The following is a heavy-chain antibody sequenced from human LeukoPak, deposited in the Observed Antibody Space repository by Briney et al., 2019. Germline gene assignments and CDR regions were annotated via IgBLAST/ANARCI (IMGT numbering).Heavy chain of an antibody. CDR3: ARLGFCRGDNCLDDY. J-gene: IGHJ4*02. D-gene: IGHD2-15*01. V-gene: IGHV4-31*03. Sequence: PSQPLSLTCTVSGGSISSGGYYWSWIRQHPGKGLEWIGYIYYSGSTYYNPSLKSRVTISVDTSKNQFSLKLSSVTATDTAVYYCARLGFCRGDNCLDDYWGQGILVTVSS. CDR1: GGSISSGGYY. CDR2: IYYSGST.